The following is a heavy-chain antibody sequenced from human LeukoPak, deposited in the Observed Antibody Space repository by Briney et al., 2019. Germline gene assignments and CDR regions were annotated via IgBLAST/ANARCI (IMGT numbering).Heavy chain of an antibody. J-gene: IGHJ4*02. D-gene: IGHD4-23*01. CDR3: ARDQDDGGNHDY. CDR2: IKQDGSEK. V-gene: IGHV3-7*01. CDR1: GFTFSSHW. Sequence: GGSLRLSGAASGFTFSSHWMSWVRQAPGKGLEWVANIKQDGSEKYYVDSVKGRFTISRDNAKNSLYLQMNSLRAGDTAVYYCARDQDDGGNHDYWGQGTLVTVSS.